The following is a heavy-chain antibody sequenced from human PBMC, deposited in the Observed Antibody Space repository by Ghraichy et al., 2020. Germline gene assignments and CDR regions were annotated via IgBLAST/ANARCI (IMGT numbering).Heavy chain of an antibody. Sequence: GGSLRLSCAASGFTFSSYAMSWVRQAPGKGLEWVSAISGSGGSTYYADSVKGRFTISRDNSKNTLYLQMNSLRAEDTAVYYCAKAVKGSYFDWLLAAWFDYWGQGTLVTVSS. J-gene: IGHJ4*02. CDR1: GFTFSSYA. D-gene: IGHD3-9*01. V-gene: IGHV3-23*01. CDR3: AKAVKGSYFDWLLAAWFDY. CDR2: ISGSGGST.